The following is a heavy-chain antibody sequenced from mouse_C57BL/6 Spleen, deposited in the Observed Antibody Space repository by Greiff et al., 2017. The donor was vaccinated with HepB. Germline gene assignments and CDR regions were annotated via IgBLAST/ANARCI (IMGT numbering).Heavy chain of an antibody. Sequence: EVQLQQSGPELVKPGASVKISCKASGYSFTGYYMNWVKQSPEKSLEWIGEINPSTGGTTYNQKFKAKATLTVDKSSSTAYMQLKSLTSEDSAVYYCAKNGDTTVVGDYFDYWGQGTTLTVSS. CDR1: GYSFTGYY. CDR3: AKNGDTTVVGDYFDY. V-gene: IGHV1-42*01. CDR2: INPSTGGT. J-gene: IGHJ2*01. D-gene: IGHD1-1*01.